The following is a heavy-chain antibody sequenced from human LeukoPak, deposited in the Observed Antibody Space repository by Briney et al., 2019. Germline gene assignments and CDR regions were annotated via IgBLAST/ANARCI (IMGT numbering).Heavy chain of an antibody. D-gene: IGHD5-18*01. J-gene: IGHJ6*02. Sequence: GESLKISCKGSGYSFTSYWIAWVRQMPGKGLEWMGIIYPGDSDTTYSPSFQGQVTISADKSINTAYLQWSSLKASDTAMYYCARQWDSYGNYYYYDMDVWGQGTTVTVSS. CDR3: ARQWDSYGNYYYYDMDV. CDR2: IYPGDSDT. V-gene: IGHV5-51*01. CDR1: GYSFTSYW.